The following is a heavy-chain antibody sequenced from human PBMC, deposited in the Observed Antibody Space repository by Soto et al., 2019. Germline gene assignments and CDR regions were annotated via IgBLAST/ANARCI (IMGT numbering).Heavy chain of an antibody. J-gene: IGHJ4*02. V-gene: IGHV3-74*01. CDR1: GFTFTNYW. D-gene: IGHD5-12*01. CDR2: ISTDESSA. CDR3: ARDKSGPADY. Sequence: EVQLVESGGGLVQPGGSLRLSCAASGFTFTNYWMHWVRQAPGKGLVWVSRISTDESSARYADSVKGRFTISRDNTKNTVYLQMNSLRADDTAVYYCARDKSGPADYWGQGTLVTVSS.